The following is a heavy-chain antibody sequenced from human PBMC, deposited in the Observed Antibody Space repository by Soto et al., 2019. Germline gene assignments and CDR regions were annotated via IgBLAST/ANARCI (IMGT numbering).Heavy chain of an antibody. D-gene: IGHD4-17*01. CDR1: GFTFSSYW. Sequence: VQLVESGGGLVQPGGSLRLSCAASGFTFSSYWMSWVRQAPGKGLEWVANIKEDGSETYYADSVKGRFTISRDNAQNSLFLQKNSLGVEDTAVYFCARRNYGYYVWGQGTLGTVSS. CDR2: IKEDGSET. J-gene: IGHJ4*02. CDR3: ARRNYGYYV. V-gene: IGHV3-7*01.